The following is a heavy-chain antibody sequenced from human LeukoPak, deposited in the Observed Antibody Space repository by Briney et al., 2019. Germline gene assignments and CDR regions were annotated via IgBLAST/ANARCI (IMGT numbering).Heavy chain of an antibody. J-gene: IGHJ6*03. CDR1: GGTFSSYA. CDR2: TIPIFGTA. D-gene: IGHD1-7*01. CDR3: ARERYNWNSNYYYYYMDV. Sequence: SVKVSCKASGGTFSSYAISWVRQAPGQGLEWMGGTIPIFGTANYAQKFQGRVTITTDESTSTAYMELSSLRSEDTAVYYCARERYNWNSNYYYYYMDVWGKGTTVTVSS. V-gene: IGHV1-69*05.